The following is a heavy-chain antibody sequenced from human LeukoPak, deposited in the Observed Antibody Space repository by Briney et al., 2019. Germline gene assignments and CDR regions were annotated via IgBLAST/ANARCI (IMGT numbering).Heavy chain of an antibody. CDR1: GVSISSYY. CDR2: IYYSGST. D-gene: IGHD5-12*01. CDR3: ARPSDSGYDFSH. J-gene: IGHJ4*02. Sequence: QPSETLSLTCTVSGVSISSYYWSWIRQPPGKGLEWMGYIYYSGSTNYNPSLKSRVTISVDTSKNQFSLKLSSVTAADTAVYYCARPSDSGYDFSHWGQGTLVTVSS. V-gene: IGHV4-59*08.